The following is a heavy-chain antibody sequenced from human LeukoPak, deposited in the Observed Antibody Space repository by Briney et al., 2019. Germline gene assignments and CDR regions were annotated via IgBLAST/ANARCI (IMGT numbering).Heavy chain of an antibody. Sequence: PSETLSLTCAVYGGSFSGYYWSWNRQPPGKGLEWIGEINHSGSTNYNPSLKSRVTISVDTSKNQFSLKLSSVTAADTAVYYCARGLVRYYYYYMDVWGKGTTVTVSS. D-gene: IGHD2-8*02. V-gene: IGHV4-34*01. CDR1: GGSFSGYY. CDR3: ARGLVRYYYYYMDV. CDR2: INHSGST. J-gene: IGHJ6*03.